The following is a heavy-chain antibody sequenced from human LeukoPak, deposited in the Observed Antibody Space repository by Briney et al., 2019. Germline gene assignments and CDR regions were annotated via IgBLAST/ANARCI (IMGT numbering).Heavy chain of an antibody. V-gene: IGHV3-7*03. Sequence: GGSLRLSCAASGFLFSNYWMSWVRQAPGKGLEWVANIKPDGTEKYYVDSLKGRFTISRDNAKNSLYLQMNSLRVEDTALYHCARNNGMDVWGQGTTVIVSS. CDR1: GFLFSNYW. CDR3: ARNNGMDV. J-gene: IGHJ6*02. CDR2: IKPDGTEK.